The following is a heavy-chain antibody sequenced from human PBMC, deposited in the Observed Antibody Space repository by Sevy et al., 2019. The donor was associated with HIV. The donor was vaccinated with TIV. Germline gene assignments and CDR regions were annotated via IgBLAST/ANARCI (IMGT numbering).Heavy chain of an antibody. J-gene: IGHJ4*02. D-gene: IGHD3-16*01. V-gene: IGHV4-59*01. Sequence: SETLSLTCTVSGVSISNYYWAWIRQPPGKGLECVGFSGSTNYNPSLKSRLTISRDTSKKQFSLTLSSVTAADTAVYYCASAKKLADTYYDSTVYYSFAYWGPGTLVTVSS. CDR2: SGST. CDR1: GVSISNYY. CDR3: ASAKKLADTYYDSTVYYSFAY.